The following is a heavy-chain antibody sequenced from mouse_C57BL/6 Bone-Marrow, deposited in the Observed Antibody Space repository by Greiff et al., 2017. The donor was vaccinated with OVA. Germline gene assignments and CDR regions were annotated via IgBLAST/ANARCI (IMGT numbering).Heavy chain of an antibody. CDR1: GYTFTSYW. CDR2: IDPSDSYT. D-gene: IGHD1-1*01. Sequence: QVQLQQPGAELVMPGASVKLSCKASGYTFTSYWMHWVKQRPGQGLEWIGEIDPSDSYTNYNQKFKGKSTLTVDKSSSTAYMQLSSLTSEDSAVYYCARAPYYYGHYYAMDYWGQGTSVTVSS. V-gene: IGHV1-69*01. CDR3: ARAPYYYGHYYAMDY. J-gene: IGHJ4*01.